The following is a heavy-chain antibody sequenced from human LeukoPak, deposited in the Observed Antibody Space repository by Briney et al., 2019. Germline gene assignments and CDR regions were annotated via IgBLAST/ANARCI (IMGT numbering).Heavy chain of an antibody. Sequence: PGGSLRLSCAASGFTFSSYAMSWVRQAPGKGLEWVSAISGSGGSTYYADSVKGRFTISRDNAKNTLYLQMNSVRGEDTAVYYCTRDFDFWSAIWGQGTLVTVSS. CDR3: TRDFDFWSAI. D-gene: IGHD3-3*01. CDR2: ISGSGGST. CDR1: GFTFSSYA. V-gene: IGHV3-23*01. J-gene: IGHJ4*02.